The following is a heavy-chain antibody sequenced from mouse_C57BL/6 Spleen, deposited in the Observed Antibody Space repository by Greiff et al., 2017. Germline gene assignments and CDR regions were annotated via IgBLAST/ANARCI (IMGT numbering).Heavy chain of an antibody. D-gene: IGHD2-2*01. Sequence: DVKLQESGGGLVKPGGSLKLSCAASGFTFSDYGMHWVRQAPEKGLEWVAYISSGSSTIYYADTVKGRFTISRDNAKNTLFLQMTSLRSEDTAMYYCARDGYKDYYAMDYWGQGTSVTVSS. V-gene: IGHV5-17*01. CDR3: ARDGYKDYYAMDY. J-gene: IGHJ4*01. CDR1: GFTFSDYG. CDR2: ISSGSSTI.